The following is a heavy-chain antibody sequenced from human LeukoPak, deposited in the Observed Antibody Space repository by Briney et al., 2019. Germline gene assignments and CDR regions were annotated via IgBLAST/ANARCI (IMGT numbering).Heavy chain of an antibody. CDR3: AVKGYYYDSSGFKALDY. CDR1: GFTFSSYA. CDR2: ISGSGGST. J-gene: IGHJ4*02. V-gene: IGHV3-23*01. D-gene: IGHD3-22*01. Sequence: GGSLRLSCAASGFTFSSYAMSWVPQAPGKGLEWVSAISGSGGSTYYADSVKGRFTISRDNSKNTLYLQMNSLRAEDTAGYYCAVKGYYYDSSGFKALDYWGQGTLVTVSS.